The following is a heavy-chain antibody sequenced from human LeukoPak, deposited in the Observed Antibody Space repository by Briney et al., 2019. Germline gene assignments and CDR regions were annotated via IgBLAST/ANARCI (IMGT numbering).Heavy chain of an antibody. J-gene: IGHJ4*02. Sequence: GGSLRLSCAASGFTFSSYSMNWVRQAPGKGLEWVSSISSSSSYIYYADSVKGRFTISRDNAKNSLYLQMNSLRAEDTAVYCCARGTSSSSSHFDYWGQGTLVTVSS. D-gene: IGHD6-6*01. CDR2: ISSSSSYI. V-gene: IGHV3-21*01. CDR3: ARGTSSSSSHFDY. CDR1: GFTFSSYS.